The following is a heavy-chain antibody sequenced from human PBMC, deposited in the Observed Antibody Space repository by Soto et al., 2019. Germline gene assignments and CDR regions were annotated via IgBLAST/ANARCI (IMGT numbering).Heavy chain of an antibody. CDR2: ISGSGGST. V-gene: IGHV3-23*01. Sequence: GGSLRLSCAASGFTFSSYAMSWVRQAPGKGLEWVSAISGSGGSTYYADSVKGRFTISRDNSKNTMYLQMNSLRAKDTAVYYCAKDLVDVTMVRGVTELFDYWGQGTLVTVSS. D-gene: IGHD3-10*01. J-gene: IGHJ4*02. CDR1: GFTFSSYA. CDR3: AKDLVDVTMVRGVTELFDY.